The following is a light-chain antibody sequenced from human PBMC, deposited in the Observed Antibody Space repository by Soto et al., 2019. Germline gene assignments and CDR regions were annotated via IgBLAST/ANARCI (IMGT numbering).Light chain of an antibody. V-gene: IGKV3-15*01. CDR1: QSVSSN. Sequence: EIVMTQSPATLSVSPGERATVSCRASQSVSSNLAWYQQKPGQAPRLLIYGASTRATGIPARFSGSGSGTEFTLTISSLQSEDFAVYYCQQYNNWPPRTFGQGTMLEIK. CDR3: QQYNNWPPRT. J-gene: IGKJ2*01. CDR2: GAS.